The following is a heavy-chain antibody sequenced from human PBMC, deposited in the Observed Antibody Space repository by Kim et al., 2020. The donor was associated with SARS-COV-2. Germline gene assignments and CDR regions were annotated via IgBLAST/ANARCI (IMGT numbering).Heavy chain of an antibody. Sequence: ASVKVSCKASGYTFTSYDINWVRQATGQGLEWMGWMNPNSGNTGYAQKFQGRVTMTRNTSISTAYMELSSLRSEDTAVYYCARVARYFDWLLYYYYYGMDVWGQGTTVTVSS. CDR3: ARVARYFDWLLYYYYYGMDV. J-gene: IGHJ6*02. D-gene: IGHD3-9*01. CDR2: MNPNSGNT. CDR1: GYTFTSYD. V-gene: IGHV1-8*01.